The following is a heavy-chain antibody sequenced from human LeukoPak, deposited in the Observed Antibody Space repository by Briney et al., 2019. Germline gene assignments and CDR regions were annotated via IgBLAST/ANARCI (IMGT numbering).Heavy chain of an antibody. CDR3: ARASSGYPNDY. Sequence: GGSLRLSCAASGFTFSSYSMNWVRQAPGKGLEWVSHMKGRFTISRDNAKNSLYLQMNSLRDEDTAVYYCARASSGYPNDYWGQGTLVTVSS. J-gene: IGHJ4*02. V-gene: IGHV3-48*02. D-gene: IGHD3-22*01. CDR1: GFTFSSYS.